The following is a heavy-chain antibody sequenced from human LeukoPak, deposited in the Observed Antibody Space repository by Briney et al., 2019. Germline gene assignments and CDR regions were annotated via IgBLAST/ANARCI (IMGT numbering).Heavy chain of an antibody. CDR3: ARSAMVRGGYGLDV. D-gene: IGHD3-10*01. Sequence: ASVKVSCKASGYTFTGYYMHWVRQAPGQGLEWMGWINPNSGGTNYAQKFQDRVSMTRDTSISTAYMELSSLRSDDTAVYYCARSAMVRGGYGLDVWGQGTTVTVSS. CDR1: GYTFTGYY. V-gene: IGHV1-2*02. J-gene: IGHJ6*02. CDR2: INPNSGGT.